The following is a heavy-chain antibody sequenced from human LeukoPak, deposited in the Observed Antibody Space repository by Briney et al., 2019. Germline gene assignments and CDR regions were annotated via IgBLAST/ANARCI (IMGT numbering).Heavy chain of an antibody. D-gene: IGHD3-22*01. J-gene: IGHJ4*02. CDR2: IYSGGST. CDR3: AKRGVVIRVILVGFHKEAYYFDS. CDR1: GFTVSSNY. V-gene: IGHV3-53*01. Sequence: GGSLRLSCAASGFTVSSNYMSWVRQAPGKGLEWVSVIYSGGSTYYADSVKGRFTISRDNPKNTLFLQMNSLRAEDTAVYFCAKRGVVIRVILVGFHKEAYYFDSWGQGALVTVSS.